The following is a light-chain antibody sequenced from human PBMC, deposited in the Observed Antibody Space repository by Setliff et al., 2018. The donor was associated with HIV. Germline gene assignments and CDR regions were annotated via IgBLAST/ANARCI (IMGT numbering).Light chain of an antibody. Sequence: SYELTQPPSVSVAPGKTARITCGGNNIGSKSVHWHQQKPGQAPVLVVYDDNDRPSGIPERFSGSNSGNTATLTISRVEAGDEADYYCQVWDSSSDHHVFGTGTKV. CDR1: NIGSKS. CDR3: QVWDSSSDHHV. CDR2: DDN. J-gene: IGLJ1*01. V-gene: IGLV3-21*03.